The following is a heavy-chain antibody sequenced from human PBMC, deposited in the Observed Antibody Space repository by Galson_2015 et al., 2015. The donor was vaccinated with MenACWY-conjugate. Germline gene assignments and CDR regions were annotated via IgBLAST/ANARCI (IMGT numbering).Heavy chain of an antibody. CDR1: EFTFSNFW. J-gene: IGHJ6*03. CDR3: ARLQNWSSYNRYHYYSMDV. Sequence: QSGAEVKKPGESLRISCKGSEFTFSNFWIGWVRQKPGDGLHLMGIIYPGDSDTRYRPSFQGQVTISADKSFSTAYLQWSSLKASATAMYYCARLQNWSSYNRYHYYSMDVWGEGTTVTVSS. D-gene: IGHD1-1*01. CDR2: IYPGDSDT. V-gene: IGHV5-51*01.